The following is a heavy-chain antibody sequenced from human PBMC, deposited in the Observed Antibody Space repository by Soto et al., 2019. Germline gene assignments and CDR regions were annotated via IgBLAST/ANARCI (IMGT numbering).Heavy chain of an antibody. CDR3: SKSVVPAGRWFEP. D-gene: IGHD2-2*01. CDR2: ISGSGGST. CDR1: GFTFSSYA. Sequence: GGSLRLSCAASGFTFSSYAMNWVRQAPGKGLEWVSSISGSGGSTYFADSVKGRFTISRDNSKNTLYLQMNSLRAGDTAVYYCSKSVVPAGRWFEPWGQGTLVTVSS. J-gene: IGHJ5*02. V-gene: IGHV3-23*01.